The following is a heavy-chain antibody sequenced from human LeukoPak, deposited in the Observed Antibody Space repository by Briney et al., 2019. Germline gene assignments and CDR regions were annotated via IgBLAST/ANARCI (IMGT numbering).Heavy chain of an antibody. Sequence: GGSLRLSCAASGFTFCSYAMSWVRHAPGNGLEWVSAISGSGVYTYYADSVKGRFTISTYNSKNTLYLQRNSPRAEDTAVYYCAITLTSYYDFWIHNYYGMDVWSQGTTVTVSS. V-gene: IGHV3-23*01. CDR3: AITLTSYYDFWIHNYYGMDV. CDR2: ISGSGVYT. CDR1: GFTFCSYA. J-gene: IGHJ6*02. D-gene: IGHD3-3*01.